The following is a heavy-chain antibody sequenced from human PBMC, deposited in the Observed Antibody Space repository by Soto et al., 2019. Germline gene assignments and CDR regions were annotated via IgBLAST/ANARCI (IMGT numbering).Heavy chain of an antibody. CDR3: ARSPLTYDYVRQTWSEVGDSFDI. CDR1: GGSTSGSSSY. CDR2: IYSTGRT. V-gene: IGHV4-39*01. D-gene: IGHD3-16*01. J-gene: IGHJ3*02. Sequence: SETLSLTCPVPGGSTSGSSSYWAWLRQTPGKGLEWIGSIYSTGRTYYKPSIKSRVTMSVDTSKNQFSLNLSPVTAADTAVYYCARSPLTYDYVRQTWSEVGDSFDIWGRGTLVTVSS.